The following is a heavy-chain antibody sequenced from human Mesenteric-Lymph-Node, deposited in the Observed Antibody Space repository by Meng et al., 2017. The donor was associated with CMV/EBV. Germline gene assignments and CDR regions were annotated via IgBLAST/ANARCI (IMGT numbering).Heavy chain of an antibody. CDR3: ARGRSGYDQHVAWFDP. CDR2: ISPSGYST. CDR1: GYTFTDYY. V-gene: IGHV1-46*01. D-gene: IGHD5-12*01. J-gene: IGHJ5*02. Sequence: SGYTFTDYYMHWVRQAPGQGLEWMGIISPSGYSTIYAQKFQGRVTMTSDTSTRTVYMHLSSLRSEDTALYYCARGRSGYDQHVAWFDPWGQGTLVTVSS.